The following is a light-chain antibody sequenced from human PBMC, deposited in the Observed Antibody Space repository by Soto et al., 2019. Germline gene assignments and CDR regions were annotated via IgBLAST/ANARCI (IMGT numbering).Light chain of an antibody. CDR1: ESMSNC. CDR2: GAS. Sequence: DIQMTQSPSTLSASVGDRVTITCRAIESMSNCLAWYQQKPGKAPKLLISGASSLQSGVPSRFSGSASGTEFTLTISSLQPDDIATYYCQQCHRYLTFGQGTKVDIK. CDR3: QQCHRYLT. V-gene: IGKV1-5*01. J-gene: IGKJ1*01.